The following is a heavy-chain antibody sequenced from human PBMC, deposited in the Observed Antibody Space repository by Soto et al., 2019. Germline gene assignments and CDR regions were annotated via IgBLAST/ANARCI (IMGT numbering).Heavy chain of an antibody. CDR3: ARGGWNYDCIDV. J-gene: IGHJ6*02. Sequence: GWSLRLSCGASGLSVSDNYMGWVRQAPGRGLEWVSVMYAGGDTHYADSVKGRFTISRDKSENTLYLQMNSLRDEDTGVYFCARGGWNYDCIDVWGQGTTVTVSS. CDR1: GLSVSDNY. D-gene: IGHD3-3*01. V-gene: IGHV3-53*01. CDR2: MYAGGDT.